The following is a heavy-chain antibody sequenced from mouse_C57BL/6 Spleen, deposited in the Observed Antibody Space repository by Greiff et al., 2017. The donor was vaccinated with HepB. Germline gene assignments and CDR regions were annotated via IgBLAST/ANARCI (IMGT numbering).Heavy chain of an antibody. CDR2: IRNKANGYTT. V-gene: IGHV7-3*01. D-gene: IGHD1-1*01. Sequence: DVMLVESGGGLVQPGGSLSLSCAASGFTFTDYYMSWVRQPPGKALAWLGFIRNKANGYTTEYSASVKGRFTISRDNSQSILYLQMHALRAEDSATYYCARSYGSSSFDYWGQGTTLTVSS. CDR3: ARSYGSSSFDY. CDR1: GFTFTDYY. J-gene: IGHJ2*01.